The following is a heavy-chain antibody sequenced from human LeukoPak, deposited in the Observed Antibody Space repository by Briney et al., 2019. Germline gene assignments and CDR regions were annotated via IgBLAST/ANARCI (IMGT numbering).Heavy chain of an antibody. V-gene: IGHV4-59*08. CDR3: ARQTGSGLFILP. CDR1: GGSISSYY. J-gene: IGHJ4*02. Sequence: SETLSLTCTVSGGSISSYYWSWIRQPPGKGLEWIGYIYYSGSINYNASLKSQVSISIDTSKNQFSLRLTSVTAADTAVYYCARQTGSGLFILPGGQGTLVTVSS. D-gene: IGHD3/OR15-3a*01. CDR2: IYYSGSI.